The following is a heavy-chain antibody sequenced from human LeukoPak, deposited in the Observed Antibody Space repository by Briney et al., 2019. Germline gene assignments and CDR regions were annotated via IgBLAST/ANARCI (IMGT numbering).Heavy chain of an antibody. J-gene: IGHJ4*02. CDR1: GYTFTSYY. CDR2: INTNTGNP. Sequence: ASVKVSCKASGYTFTSYYMHWVRQAPGQGLEWMGWINTNTGNPTYAQGFTGRFVFSLDTSVSTAYLQISSLKAEDTAVYYCAREGGIVVPAATAFDYWGQGTLVTVSS. CDR3: AREGGIVVPAATAFDY. D-gene: IGHD2-2*01. V-gene: IGHV7-4-1*02.